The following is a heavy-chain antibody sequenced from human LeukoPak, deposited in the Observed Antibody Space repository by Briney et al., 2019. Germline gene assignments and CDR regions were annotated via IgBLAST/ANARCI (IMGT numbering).Heavy chain of an antibody. CDR1: GFTFSSYS. CDR3: ARDLSSSGWYRGEKNDY. D-gene: IGHD6-19*01. Sequence: GGSLRLSCAASGFTFSSYSMNWVRQAPGKGLEWVSSISSSSSYIYYADSVKGRFTISRDNAKNSLYLEMNSLRAEDTAVYYCARDLSSSGWYRGEKNDYWGQGTLVTVSS. CDR2: ISSSSSYI. V-gene: IGHV3-21*01. J-gene: IGHJ4*02.